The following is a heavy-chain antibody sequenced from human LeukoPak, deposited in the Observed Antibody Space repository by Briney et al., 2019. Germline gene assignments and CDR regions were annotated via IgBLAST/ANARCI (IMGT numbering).Heavy chain of an antibody. V-gene: IGHV3-21*01. CDR1: GFTFSSYS. Sequence: GGSLRLSCAASGFTFSSYSMNWVRQAPGKGLEWVSSISSSSSYIYYADSVKGRFTISRDNAKNSLYLQMNSLRAEDTAVYYCARDLIAPAATDYWGQGTLVTVSS. J-gene: IGHJ4*02. CDR2: ISSSSSYI. D-gene: IGHD2-2*01. CDR3: ARDLIAPAATDY.